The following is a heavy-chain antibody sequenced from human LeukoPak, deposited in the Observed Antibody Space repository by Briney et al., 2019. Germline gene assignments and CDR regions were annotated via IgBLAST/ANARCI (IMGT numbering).Heavy chain of an antibody. CDR1: GGSISSSSYY. Sequence: TSETLSLTCTVSGGSISSSSYYWGWIRQPPGKGLEWIGSIYYSGSTYYNPSLKSRVTISVDTSKNQFSLKLSSVTAADTALYYCARGGLPGYSYGQRFDYWGQGILVTVSS. V-gene: IGHV4-39*07. D-gene: IGHD5-18*01. J-gene: IGHJ4*02. CDR2: IYYSGST. CDR3: ARGGLPGYSYGQRFDY.